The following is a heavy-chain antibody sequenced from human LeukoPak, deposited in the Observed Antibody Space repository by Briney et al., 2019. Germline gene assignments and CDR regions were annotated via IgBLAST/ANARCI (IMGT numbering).Heavy chain of an antibody. CDR1: GFTFSSYA. CDR3: AKDQTGYSSSWYDY. CDR2: ISYDGSNK. V-gene: IGHV3-30-3*01. J-gene: IGHJ4*02. Sequence: PGGSLRLSCAASGFTFSSYAMHWVRQAPGKGLEWVAVISYDGSNKCYADSVKGRFTISRDNSKNTLYLQMDSLRAEDTAVYYCAKDQTGYSSSWYDYWGQGTLVTVSS. D-gene: IGHD6-13*01.